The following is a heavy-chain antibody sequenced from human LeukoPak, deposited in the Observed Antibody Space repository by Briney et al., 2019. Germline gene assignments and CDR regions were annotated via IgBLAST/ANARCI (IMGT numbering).Heavy chain of an antibody. Sequence: PGGSLRLSCAASGFTFSSYSMNWVRQAPGKGLEWVSSISSSSSYIYYADSVKGRFTISRDNAKNSLYLQMNSLRAEDTAVYYCARDLAGAMPGYSGYDFYYGMDVWGQGTTVTVSS. CDR3: ARDLAGAMPGYSGYDFYYGMDV. V-gene: IGHV3-21*01. CDR2: ISSSSSYI. J-gene: IGHJ6*02. CDR1: GFTFSSYS. D-gene: IGHD5-12*01.